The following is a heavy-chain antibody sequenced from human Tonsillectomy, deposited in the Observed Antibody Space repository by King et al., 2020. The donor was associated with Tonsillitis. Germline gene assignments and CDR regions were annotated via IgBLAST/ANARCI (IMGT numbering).Heavy chain of an antibody. CDR2: ISYDGSNK. CDR3: ARAPRWLIHLEYSFDY. Sequence: VQLVESGGGVVQPGRSLRLSCAASGFTFSRYAMHWVRQAPGKGLEGVAVISYDGSNKYYADSVKGRFTISRDNSKNTLYLQMNSLRAEDTAVYYCARAPRWLIHLEYSFDYWGQGTLVTVSS. V-gene: IGHV3-30-3*01. CDR1: GFTFSRYA. D-gene: IGHD3-16*01. J-gene: IGHJ4*02.